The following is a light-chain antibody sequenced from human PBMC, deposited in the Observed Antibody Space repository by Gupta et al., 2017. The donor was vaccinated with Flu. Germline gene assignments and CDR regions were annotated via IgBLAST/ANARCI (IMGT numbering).Light chain of an antibody. J-gene: IGLJ3*02. Sequence: QSVLTQPPSASGTHGQTVTISCSGSSSNIGSNTVNWYQQLPGAAPKLLIYSNNQRPSGVPDRFSGSKSGTSAPLAISGLQSEDEADYYCATWDDSLNGWVFGGGTKLTVL. CDR3: ATWDDSLNGWV. CDR2: SNN. CDR1: SSNIGSNT. V-gene: IGLV1-44*01.